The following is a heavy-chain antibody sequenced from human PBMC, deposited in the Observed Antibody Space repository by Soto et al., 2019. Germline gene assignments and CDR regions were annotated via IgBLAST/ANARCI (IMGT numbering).Heavy chain of an antibody. V-gene: IGHV5-10-1*01. Sequence: PGESLKISCKGSGYSFTSYWISWVRQMPGKGLEWMGRIDPSDSYTNYSPSFQGYVTISADKSISTAYLQWSSLKASDTAMYYCARHVPPQRAAGIYPSYYYYGMDVWGQGTTVTVSS. CDR1: GYSFTSYW. CDR2: IDPSDSYT. D-gene: IGHD6-13*01. J-gene: IGHJ6*02. CDR3: ARHVPPQRAAGIYPSYYYYGMDV.